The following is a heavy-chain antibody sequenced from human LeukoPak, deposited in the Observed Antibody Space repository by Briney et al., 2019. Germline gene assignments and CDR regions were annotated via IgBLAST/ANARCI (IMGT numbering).Heavy chain of an antibody. V-gene: IGHV3-30*18. CDR2: ISSDGSNK. CDR1: GFTFNKYG. D-gene: IGHD2-2*01. CDR3: AKASGADIVAVPVYYYYYYYMDV. Sequence: GGSLRLSCAVSGFTFNKYGIHGVRQAPGKGLEGVALISSDGSNKYYADSVKGRFSISRDDSKSTVWLQMSSLRTEDTAVYHCAKASGADIVAVPVYYYYYYYMDVWGSGTTVIVSS. J-gene: IGHJ6*03.